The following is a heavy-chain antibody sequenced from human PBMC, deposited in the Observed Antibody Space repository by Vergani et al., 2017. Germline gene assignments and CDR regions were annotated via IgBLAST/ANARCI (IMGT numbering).Heavy chain of an antibody. CDR2: IIPIFGTA. CDR1: GGTFSSYA. V-gene: IGHV1-69*18. CDR3: ARDGDIAAAGMGPIYYFDY. J-gene: IGHJ4*02. Sequence: QVQLVQSGAEVKKPGSSVKVSCKASGGTFSSYAISWVRQAPGQGLEWMGRIIPIFGTANYAQKFQGRVTITADESTSTAYMELSSLRSEDTAVYYCARDGDIAAAGMGPIYYFDYWGQGTLVTVSS. D-gene: IGHD6-13*01.